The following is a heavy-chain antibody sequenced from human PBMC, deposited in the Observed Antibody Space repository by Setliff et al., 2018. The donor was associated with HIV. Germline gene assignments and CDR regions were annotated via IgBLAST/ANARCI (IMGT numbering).Heavy chain of an antibody. CDR3: ARGHTWNYYGGDYFDY. Sequence: SETLSLTCTVPGGSVSDYFWNWIRQPPGKGLEWIGYIYYSGSTNYNPSLESRVSISVDTSKNQFSLRLSSVTAADTAVYYCARGHTWNYYGGDYFDYWGQGSLVTVSS. J-gene: IGHJ4*02. CDR1: GGSVSDYF. V-gene: IGHV4-59*02. D-gene: IGHD1-7*01. CDR2: IYYSGST.